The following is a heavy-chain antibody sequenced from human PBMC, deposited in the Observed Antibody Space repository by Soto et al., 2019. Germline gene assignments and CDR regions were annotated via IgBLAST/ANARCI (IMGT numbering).Heavy chain of an antibody. Sequence: PGGSLRLSCAASGFTFSSYAMHWVRQAPGKGLEWVAVISYDGSNKYYADSVKGRFTISRDNSKITLYLQMNSLRAEDTAVYYCAREGSNDIAVAGITDYYYYYYGMDVWGQGTTVTVSS. CDR1: GFTFSSYA. J-gene: IGHJ6*02. CDR2: ISYDGSNK. CDR3: AREGSNDIAVAGITDYYYYYYGMDV. D-gene: IGHD6-19*01. V-gene: IGHV3-30-3*01.